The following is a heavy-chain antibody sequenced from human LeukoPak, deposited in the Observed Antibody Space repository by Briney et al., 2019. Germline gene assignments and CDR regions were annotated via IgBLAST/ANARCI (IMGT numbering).Heavy chain of an antibody. CDR3: ARGDDFSYMDV. V-gene: IGHV3-21*01. D-gene: IGHD3-3*01. Sequence: GGSLRLSCTASGFTFSSYAMSWVRQAPGKGLEWVSSISSSSSYIYYADSVKGRFTISRDNAKNSLYLQMNSLRAEDTAVYYCARGDDFSYMDVWGKGTTVTVSS. J-gene: IGHJ6*03. CDR2: ISSSSSYI. CDR1: GFTFSSYA.